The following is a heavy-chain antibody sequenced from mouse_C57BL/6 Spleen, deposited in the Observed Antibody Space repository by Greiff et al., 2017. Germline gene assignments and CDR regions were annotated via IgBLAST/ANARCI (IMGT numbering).Heavy chain of an antibody. Sequence: EVKLMESGGDLVKPGGSLKLSCAASGFTFSSYGMSWVRQTPDKRLEWVATIRSGGSYTYYPDSVKGRFTISRDNAKNTLYLQMSSLKSEDTAMYYCARRVVEGDYFDYWGQGTTLTVSS. CDR1: GFTFSSYG. J-gene: IGHJ2*01. CDR3: ARRVVEGDYFDY. V-gene: IGHV5-6*02. D-gene: IGHD1-1*01. CDR2: IRSGGSYT.